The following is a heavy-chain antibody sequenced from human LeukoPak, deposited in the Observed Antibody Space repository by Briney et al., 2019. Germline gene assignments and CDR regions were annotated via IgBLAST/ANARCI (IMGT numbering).Heavy chain of an antibody. V-gene: IGHV4-39*01. Sequence: PSETLSLTCTLSGGSISSSSYYWGWIRQPPGKGLEWIGCIYYSGSTYYNPSLKSRVTISVDTSKNQFSLKLSSVTAADTAVYYCARSSGYSSSGGLNWFDTWGQGTLLTAYS. CDR2: IYYSGST. D-gene: IGHD6-13*01. J-gene: IGHJ5*02. CDR3: ARSSGYSSSGGLNWFDT. CDR1: GGSISSSSYY.